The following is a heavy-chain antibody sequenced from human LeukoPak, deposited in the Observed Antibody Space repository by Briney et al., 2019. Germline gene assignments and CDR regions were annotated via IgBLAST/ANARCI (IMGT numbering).Heavy chain of an antibody. CDR1: GFTFSSYS. J-gene: IGHJ5*02. CDR3: AKVPRQHDNWFDP. V-gene: IGHV3-48*01. CDR2: ISSSNTII. Sequence: GGSLRLSCAASGFTFSSYSMNWVRQAPGKGLEWVSYISSSNTIIHYADSVKGRFTISRDDANNSLYLQMNSLRAEDTAVYYCAKVPRQHDNWFDPWGQGTLVTVSS. D-gene: IGHD6-13*01.